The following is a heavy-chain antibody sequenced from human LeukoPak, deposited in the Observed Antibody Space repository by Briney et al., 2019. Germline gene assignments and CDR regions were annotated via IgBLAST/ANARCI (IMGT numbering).Heavy chain of an antibody. Sequence: GASVKVSCKASGYTFTSYYMHWVRQAPGQGLEWMGIINPSGGSTSYAQKFQGRVTITRDTSASTAYMELSSLRSEDTAVYYCARDYPHSSTSCYAGLLKCYYYYGMDVWGQGTTVTVSS. CDR3: ARDYPHSSTSCYAGLLKCYYYYGMDV. D-gene: IGHD2-2*01. V-gene: IGHV1-46*01. CDR2: INPSGGST. J-gene: IGHJ6*02. CDR1: GYTFTSYY.